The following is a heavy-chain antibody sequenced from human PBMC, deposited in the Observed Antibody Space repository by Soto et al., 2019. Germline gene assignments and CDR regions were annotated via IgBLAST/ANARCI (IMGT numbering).Heavy chain of an antibody. D-gene: IGHD6-13*01. V-gene: IGHV4-34*01. CDR3: ARGLPAVAAADP. CDR2: INHGGIT. J-gene: IGHJ5*02. Sequence: PSETLSLTCAVYGGSFSGYYWTWIRQPPGKGLEWIGEINHGGITEYNPSLRSRVTISVDTSKNQFSLKVNSVTAADTAAYYWARGLPAVAAADPWGPGTLVTVSS. CDR1: GGSFSGYY.